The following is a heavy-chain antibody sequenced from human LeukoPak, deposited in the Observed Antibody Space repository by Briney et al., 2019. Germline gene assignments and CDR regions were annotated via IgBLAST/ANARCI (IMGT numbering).Heavy chain of an antibody. V-gene: IGHV4-39*01. CDR1: GGSIRSSSYY. Sequence: SETLSLTCTVSGGSIRSSSYYWGWIRQPPGKGLEWIGSIYYSGSTYYNPSLKSRVTISVDTSKNQFSLKLRSVTAADTAVYYCARQILFHSERWLKFFDYWGQGTLVTVSS. CDR3: ARQILFHSERWLKFFDY. D-gene: IGHD5-24*01. CDR2: IYYSGST. J-gene: IGHJ4*02.